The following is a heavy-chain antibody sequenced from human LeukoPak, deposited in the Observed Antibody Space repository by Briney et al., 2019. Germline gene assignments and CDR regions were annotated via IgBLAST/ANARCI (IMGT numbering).Heavy chain of an antibody. CDR2: ISYDGSNK. V-gene: IGHV3-30-3*01. J-gene: IGHJ6*02. Sequence: PGGSLRLSWAASGFTFSSYAMHWVRQAPGKGLEWVAVISYDGSNKYYADSVKGRFTISRDNSKNTLYLQMNSLRAEDTAVYYCAKDTPSTYDILTGYSHYYGMDVWGQGTTVTVSS. D-gene: IGHD3-9*01. CDR1: GFTFSSYA. CDR3: AKDTPSTYDILTGYSHYYGMDV.